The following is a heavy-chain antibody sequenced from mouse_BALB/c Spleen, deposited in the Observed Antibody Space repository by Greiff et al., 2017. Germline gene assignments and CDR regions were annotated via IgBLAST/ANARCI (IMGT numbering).Heavy chain of an antibody. CDR2: IDPANGNT. CDR1: GFNIKDTY. Sequence: VQLQQSGAELVKPGASVKLSCTASGFNIKDTYMHWVKQRPEQSLEWIGRIDPANGNTKYDPKFQGKATITADTSSNTAYLQLSSLTSEDTAVYYCARWYGNYVGHYAMDYWGQGTSVTVSS. CDR3: ARWYGNYVGHYAMDY. V-gene: IGHV14-3*02. D-gene: IGHD2-10*02. J-gene: IGHJ4*01.